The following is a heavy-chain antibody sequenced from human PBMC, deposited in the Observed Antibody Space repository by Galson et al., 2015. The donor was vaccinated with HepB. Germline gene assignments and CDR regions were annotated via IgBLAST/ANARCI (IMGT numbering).Heavy chain of an antibody. CDR1: GGSISSYY. D-gene: IGHD4-17*01. Sequence: ETLSLTCTVSGGSISSYYWSWIRQPAGKGLEWIGRIYTSGSTNYNPSLESRVTMSVDTSKNQFSLKLSSVTAADTAVYYCASTRHDYGDYGAWNYFDYWGQGTLVTVSS. CDR3: ASTRHDYGDYGAWNYFDY. J-gene: IGHJ4*02. V-gene: IGHV4-4*07. CDR2: IYTSGST.